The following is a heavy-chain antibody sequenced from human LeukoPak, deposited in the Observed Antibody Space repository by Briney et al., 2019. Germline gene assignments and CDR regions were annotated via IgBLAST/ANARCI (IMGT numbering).Heavy chain of an antibody. D-gene: IGHD6-13*01. J-gene: IGHJ6*02. CDR2: IYPGDSDT. Sequence: GESLKVSCKGSGYSFTSYWIGWVRQMPGKGLEWMGIIYPGDSDTRYSPSFQGQVTISADKSISTAYLQWSSLKASGTAMYYCARPSSIAAAGTPYYYYGMDVWGQGTTVTVSS. V-gene: IGHV5-51*01. CDR3: ARPSSIAAAGTPYYYYGMDV. CDR1: GYSFTSYW.